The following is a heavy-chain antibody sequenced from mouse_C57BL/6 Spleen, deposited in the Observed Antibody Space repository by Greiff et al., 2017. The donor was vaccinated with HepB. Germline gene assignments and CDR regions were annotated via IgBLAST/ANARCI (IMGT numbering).Heavy chain of an antibody. J-gene: IGHJ3*01. Sequence: VQLQQSGAELVRPGTSVKMSCKASGYTFTNYWIGWAKQRPGHGLEWIGDIYPGGGYTNYNEKFKGKATLTADKSSSTAYMQFSSLTSEDSAIYYCARSGYSNYAWFAYWGQGTLVTVSA. V-gene: IGHV1-63*01. CDR3: ARSGYSNYAWFAY. D-gene: IGHD2-5*01. CDR1: GYTFTNYW. CDR2: IYPGGGYT.